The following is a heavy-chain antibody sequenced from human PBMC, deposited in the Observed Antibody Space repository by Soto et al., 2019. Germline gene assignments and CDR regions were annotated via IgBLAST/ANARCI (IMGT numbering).Heavy chain of an antibody. CDR1: GFTFSNYG. Sequence: PGGSLRLSCAASGFTFSNYGMYWVRQAPGKGLEWVAVIWYDGSNKYYADSVKGRFTISRDNSRNTLYLQMNSLRAEDTAIYYCARVQGRWYGSGSYQGMDVWGQGTTVTVSS. CDR3: ARVQGRWYGSGSYQGMDV. CDR2: IWYDGSNK. V-gene: IGHV3-33*01. J-gene: IGHJ6*02. D-gene: IGHD3-10*01.